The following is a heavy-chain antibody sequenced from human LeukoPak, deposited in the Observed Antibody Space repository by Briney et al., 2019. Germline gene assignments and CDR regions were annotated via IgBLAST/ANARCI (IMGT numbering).Heavy chain of an antibody. J-gene: IGHJ4*02. Sequence: GGSLRLSCAASGFTLSDYYMSWIRQAPGKGLEWISYISSRSYSISYADSVKGRFTISRDNAKNSLYLQMNSLRAEDTAVYYCARDRGTPHPYCIDYWGQGTLVTVSS. CDR1: GFTLSDYY. D-gene: IGHD3-10*01. V-gene: IGHV3-11*04. CDR3: ARDRGTPHPYCIDY. CDR2: ISSRSYSI.